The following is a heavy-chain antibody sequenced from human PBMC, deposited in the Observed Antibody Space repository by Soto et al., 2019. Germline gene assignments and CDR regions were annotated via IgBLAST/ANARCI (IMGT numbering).Heavy chain of an antibody. D-gene: IGHD2-2*01. CDR3: ASHCSSTSCYESASRYFDWLGGMDV. CDR1: GFTVSSNY. V-gene: IGHV3-53*01. J-gene: IGHJ6*02. Sequence: GGSLRLSCAASGFTVSSNYMSWVRQAPGKGLEWVSVIYSGGSTYYADSVKGRFTISRDNSKNTLYLQMNSLRAEDTAVYYCASHCSSTSCYESASRYFDWLGGMDVWGQGTTVTVSS. CDR2: IYSGGST.